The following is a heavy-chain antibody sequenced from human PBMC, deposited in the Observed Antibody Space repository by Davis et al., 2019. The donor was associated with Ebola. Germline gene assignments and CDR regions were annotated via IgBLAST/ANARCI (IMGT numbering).Heavy chain of an antibody. J-gene: IGHJ4*02. D-gene: IGHD2-15*01. CDR2: ISGDGGST. Sequence: GGSLRLSCAASGFTFDDYAMHWVRQAPGKGLEWVSLISGDGGSTYYADSVKGRFTISRDNSKNSLYLQMNSLRAEDTAVYYCAIPDCSGANCYSVYIKNWGQGTLVTVSS. CDR3: AIPDCSGANCYSVYIKN. V-gene: IGHV3-43*02. CDR1: GFTFDDYA.